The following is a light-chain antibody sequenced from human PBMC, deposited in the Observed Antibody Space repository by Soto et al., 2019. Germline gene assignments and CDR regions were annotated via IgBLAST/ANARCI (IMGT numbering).Light chain of an antibody. CDR3: QTWGTGIRV. CDR1: SGHSTYA. V-gene: IGLV4-69*01. CDR2: VNSDGSH. J-gene: IGLJ3*02. Sequence: QLVLTQSPSASASLGASVKLTCTLSSGHSTYAIAWHQQQPEKGPRYLMKVNSDGSHSKGDGIPARFSGSSSGAERYLTISSLQSEDEADYYCQTWGTGIRVFGGGTKLTVL.